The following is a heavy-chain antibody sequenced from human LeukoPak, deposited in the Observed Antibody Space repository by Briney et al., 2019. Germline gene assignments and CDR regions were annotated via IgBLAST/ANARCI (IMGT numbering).Heavy chain of an antibody. CDR1: GFTFSSYG. J-gene: IGHJ4*02. CDR2: IRYDGSNK. V-gene: IGHV3-30*02. D-gene: IGHD2-2*01. CDR3: AKDPHQLLLEGVYYFDY. Sequence: TGGSLRLSCAASGFTFSSYGMHWVRQAPGKGLEWVAFIRYDGSNKYYADSVKGRFTISRDNSKNTLYLQMNSLRAEDTAVYYCAKDPHQLLLEGVYYFDYWGQGTLVTVSS.